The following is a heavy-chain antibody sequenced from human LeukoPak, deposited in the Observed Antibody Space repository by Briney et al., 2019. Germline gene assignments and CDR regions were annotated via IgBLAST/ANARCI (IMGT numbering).Heavy chain of an antibody. V-gene: IGHV3-23*01. CDR2: ISGSGGST. D-gene: IGHD3-22*01. Sequence: GGSLRLSCAASGFTFSSYAMSWVRQAPGEGLEWVSAISGSGGSTYYADSVKGRFTISRDNSKNTLYLQMNSLRAEDTAVYYCAKDDSSGYYNWFDPWGQGTLVTVSS. J-gene: IGHJ5*02. CDR3: AKDDSSGYYNWFDP. CDR1: GFTFSSYA.